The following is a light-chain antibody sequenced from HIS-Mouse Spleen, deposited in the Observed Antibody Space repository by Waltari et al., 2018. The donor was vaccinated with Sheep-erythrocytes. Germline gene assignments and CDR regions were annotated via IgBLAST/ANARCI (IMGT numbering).Light chain of an antibody. CDR1: SSDVGGYNY. J-gene: IGLJ3*02. CDR3: SSYAGSNNWV. V-gene: IGLV2-8*01. CDR2: EVS. Sequence: QSALTQPPSASGSPGQSVTISCTGTSSDVGGYNYVSWYQQHPGKAPNLMIYEVSKPPSGVPDRFSGSKSGNTASLTVSGLQAEDEADYYCSSYAGSNNWVFGGGTKLTVL.